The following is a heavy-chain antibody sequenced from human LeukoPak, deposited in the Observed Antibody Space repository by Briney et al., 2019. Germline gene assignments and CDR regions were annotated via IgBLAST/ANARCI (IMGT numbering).Heavy chain of an antibody. V-gene: IGHV3-30*18. J-gene: IGHJ4*02. CDR3: AKDSGGSMDY. Sequence: GGSLRLSCAASGFTFGSYGIYWVRQAPGKGLEWVAVMSYDENTESYADSVRGRFTLSRDNSKNTLYLQMNSLRAEDTAVYYCAKDSGGSMDYWGQGTLVTVSS. CDR2: MSYDENTE. D-gene: IGHD3-16*01. CDR1: GFTFGSYG.